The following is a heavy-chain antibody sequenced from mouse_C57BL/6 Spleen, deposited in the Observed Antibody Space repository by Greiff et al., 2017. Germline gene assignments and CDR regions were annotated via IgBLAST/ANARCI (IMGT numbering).Heavy chain of an antibody. Sequence: QVQLQQPGTELVKPGASVKLSCKASGYTFPSYWMHWVKQRPGQGLEWIGNINPSNGGTNYNEQFKSKATLTVDKSSSTAYMQLSSLTSEDSAVYYCATPLLLRGAMDYWGQGTSVTVSS. CDR2: INPSNGGT. J-gene: IGHJ4*01. CDR1: GYTFPSYW. D-gene: IGHD1-1*01. V-gene: IGHV1-53*01. CDR3: ATPLLLRGAMDY.